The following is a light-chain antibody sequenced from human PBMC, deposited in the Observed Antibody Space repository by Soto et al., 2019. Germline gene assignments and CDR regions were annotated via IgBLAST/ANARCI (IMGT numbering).Light chain of an antibody. V-gene: IGLV2-8*01. CDR3: SSYSGSNNYVI. CDR2: EVF. CDR1: SSDVGNYNY. J-gene: IGLJ2*01. Sequence: QSALTQPPSASGSPGQSVTISCTGTSSDVGNYNYVSWYQQHPGKAPKLLIYEVFKRPLGVPDRFSGSKSGNTASLTVSGLQAEDEADYYCSSYSGSNNYVIFGGGTKLTVL.